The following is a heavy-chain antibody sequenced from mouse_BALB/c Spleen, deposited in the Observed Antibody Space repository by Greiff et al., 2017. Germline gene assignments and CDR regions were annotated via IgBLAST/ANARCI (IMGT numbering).Heavy chain of an antibody. CDR2: INPGSGGT. V-gene: IGHV1-54*01. D-gene: IGHD1-1*02. CDR1: GYAFTNYL. J-gene: IGHJ2*01. CDR3: ARSMGGYFDY. Sequence: QVQLQQSGAELVRPGTSVKVSCKASGYAFTNYLIEWVKQRPGQGLEWIGVINPGSGGTNYNEKFKGKATLTAEKSSSTAYMQLSSLTSDDSAVYFCARSMGGYFDYWGQGTTLTVSS.